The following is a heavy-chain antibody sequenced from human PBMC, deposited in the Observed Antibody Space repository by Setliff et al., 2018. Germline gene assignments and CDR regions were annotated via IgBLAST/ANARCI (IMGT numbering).Heavy chain of an antibody. Sequence: SVKVSCKASRGTFSNYGITWVRQAPGQGLEWMGGIIPIFGTTDYAQKFQGRVTITTDESTSTAYMEMSSLRSEDTAVYYCARERGDIVSTTSYYYYMDVWGKGTTVTVSS. V-gene: IGHV1-69*05. J-gene: IGHJ6*03. D-gene: IGHD5-12*01. CDR1: RGTFSNYG. CDR2: IIPIFGTT. CDR3: ARERGDIVSTTSYYYYMDV.